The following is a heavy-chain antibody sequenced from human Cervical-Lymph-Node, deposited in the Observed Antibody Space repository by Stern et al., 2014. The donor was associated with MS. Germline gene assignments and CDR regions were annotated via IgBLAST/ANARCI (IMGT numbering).Heavy chain of an antibody. CDR1: GYSFTNYD. V-gene: IGHV1-8*01. Sequence: QVQLGQSGAEVKKPGASVKVSCKASGYSFTNYDINWVRQTPGQGLEWMGWMNPYKGSTGYAQKFQGRVTMTRDPSTSTAYMELSSLTSDDTAVYCCASGPSYGMDVWGQGTTVTVSS. CDR3: ASGPSYGMDV. CDR2: MNPYKGST. J-gene: IGHJ6*02.